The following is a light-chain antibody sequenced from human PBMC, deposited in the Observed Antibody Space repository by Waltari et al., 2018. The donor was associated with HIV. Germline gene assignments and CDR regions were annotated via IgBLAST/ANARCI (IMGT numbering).Light chain of an antibody. CDR1: QSVRTK. V-gene: IGKV3-15*01. Sequence: VMTQSPATLSVSPGDRTTLSCRASQSVRTKLAWYQQKPGQPPRLLIYGASTRATGIAARFSGSGSGTEFTLTINSLQAEDYAVYYCQQYDYWPPWTFGHGTKVEMK. J-gene: IGKJ1*01. CDR3: QQYDYWPPWT. CDR2: GAS.